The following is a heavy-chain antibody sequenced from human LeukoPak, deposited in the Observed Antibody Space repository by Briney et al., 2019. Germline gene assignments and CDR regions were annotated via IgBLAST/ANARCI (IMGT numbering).Heavy chain of an antibody. J-gene: IGHJ4*02. V-gene: IGHV1-69*04. CDR1: GGTFSSYA. CDR2: IIPILGIA. D-gene: IGHD2-2*01. CDR3: ARDPYCSSTSCYEDSFDY. Sequence: GASVTVSCTASGGTFSSYAISWVRQAPGQGLEWMGGIIPILGIANYAQKFQGRVTITADKSTSTAYMELSSLRSEDTAVYYCARDPYCSSTSCYEDSFDYWGQGTLVTVSS.